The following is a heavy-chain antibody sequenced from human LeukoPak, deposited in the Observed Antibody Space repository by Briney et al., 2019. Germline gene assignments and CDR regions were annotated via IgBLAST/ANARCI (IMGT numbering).Heavy chain of an antibody. Sequence: PGRSLRLSCAASGFTFDDHTMHWVRHVPGKGLEWVSLISWNGDITYEADSMKGRFTISRDNSKNSLYLQMNSLRPEDTALYHCAKDKGDGSFDYWGQGTLVIVSS. CDR2: ISWNGDIT. CDR1: GFTFDDHT. D-gene: IGHD5-24*01. J-gene: IGHJ4*02. V-gene: IGHV3-43*01. CDR3: AKDKGDGSFDY.